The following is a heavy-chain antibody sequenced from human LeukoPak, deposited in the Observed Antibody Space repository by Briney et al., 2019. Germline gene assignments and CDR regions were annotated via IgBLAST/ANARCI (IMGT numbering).Heavy chain of an antibody. J-gene: IGHJ4*02. Sequence: ASVKVSCKASGYTFTGYYMHWVRQAPGQGLEWMGRINPNSGGTNYAQKFQGRVTMARDTSISTAYMELSRLRSDDTAVYYCARAGKGTASFDYWGQGTLVTVSS. CDR2: INPNSGGT. D-gene: IGHD1-1*01. CDR1: GYTFTGYY. CDR3: ARAGKGTASFDY. V-gene: IGHV1-2*06.